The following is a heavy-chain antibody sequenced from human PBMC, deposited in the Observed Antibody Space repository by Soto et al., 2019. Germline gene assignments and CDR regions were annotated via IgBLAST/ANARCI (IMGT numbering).Heavy chain of an antibody. CDR1: GFTVSSNY. V-gene: IGHV3-66*01. Sequence: GGSLRLSCAASGFTVSSNYMSWVRQAPGKGLEWVSVIYSGGSTYYADSVKGRFTISRDNSKNTLYLQMNSLRAEDTAVYYCARARDYIVLMVYAINHYYMDVWGKGTTVTVSS. CDR2: IYSGGST. J-gene: IGHJ6*03. CDR3: ARARDYIVLMVYAINHYYMDV. D-gene: IGHD2-8*01.